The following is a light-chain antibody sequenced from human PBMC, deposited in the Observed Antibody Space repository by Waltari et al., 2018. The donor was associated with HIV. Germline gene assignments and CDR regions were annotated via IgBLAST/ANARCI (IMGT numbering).Light chain of an antibody. CDR3: QQYNNYPWT. CDR2: KAS. Sequence: DIQMTQSPSTLSASVGDTVTIACRASESFSGWLAWFQQKPGKAPKLLIYKASSLESGVPSRFSGGGSGTEFSLTIHSLKPDDFATYYCQQYNNYPWTFGQGTKVEIK. CDR1: ESFSGW. J-gene: IGKJ1*01. V-gene: IGKV1-5*03.